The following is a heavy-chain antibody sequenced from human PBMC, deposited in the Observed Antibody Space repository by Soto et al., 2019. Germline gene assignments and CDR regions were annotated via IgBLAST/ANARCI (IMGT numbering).Heavy chain of an antibody. D-gene: IGHD6-19*01. V-gene: IGHV4-31*03. CDR3: ARVRSVAGHIDY. CDR2: IYYSGST. J-gene: IGHJ4*02. Sequence: LSLTCTVSGGSISSGGYYWSWIRQHPGKGLEWIGYIYYSGSTYYNPSLKSRVTISVDTSKNQFSLKLSSVTAADTAVYYCARVRSVAGHIDYWGQGTLVTVS. CDR1: GGSISSGGYY.